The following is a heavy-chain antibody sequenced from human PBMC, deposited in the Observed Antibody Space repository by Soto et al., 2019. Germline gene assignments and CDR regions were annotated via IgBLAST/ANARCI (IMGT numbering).Heavy chain of an antibody. V-gene: IGHV3-48*03. D-gene: IGHD3-3*01. CDR1: GFTFSSYE. J-gene: IGHJ6*02. Sequence: PAGSLRLSFAASGFTFSSYEMNWVRQAPGKGPESGSYISSSGSTIYYADSVKGRFTISRDNAKNSLYLQMSSLRAEETAVYYCARDQLGFDFWSWDYAIFYGMDVWAQGTTVTVPS. CDR2: ISSSGSTI. CDR3: ARDQLGFDFWSWDYAIFYGMDV.